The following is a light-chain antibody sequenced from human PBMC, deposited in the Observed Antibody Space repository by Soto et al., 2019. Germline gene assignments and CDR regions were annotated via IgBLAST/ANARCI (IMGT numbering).Light chain of an antibody. V-gene: IGLV1-44*01. CDR3: AAWDDSLNALV. J-gene: IGLJ2*01. CDR2: SNN. Sequence: QAVVTQPPSASGTPGQRVTISCSGSSSNIGSNTVNWYQQLPGTAPKLLIYSNNQRPSGVPDRFSGSKSGTSVSLAISGLQSEDEADYYCAAWDDSLNALVFGGGTKLTVL. CDR1: SSNIGSNT.